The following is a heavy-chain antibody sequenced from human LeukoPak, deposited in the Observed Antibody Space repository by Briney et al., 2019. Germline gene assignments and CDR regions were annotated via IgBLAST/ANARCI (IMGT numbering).Heavy chain of an antibody. CDR2: MYYSGRT. J-gene: IGHJ4*02. D-gene: IGHD3-22*01. CDR1: GGSISRGGYY. Sequence: SQTLSLTCTVSGGSISRGGYYWRWIRQHPGKVLEWIGYMYYSGRTYYNPYLNSRVTISVDTSKNQFSLKLSSVTAADTAVYYCARALDYYYDSSGYYFDYWGQGTLVTVSS. CDR3: ARALDYYYDSSGYYFDY. V-gene: IGHV4-31*03.